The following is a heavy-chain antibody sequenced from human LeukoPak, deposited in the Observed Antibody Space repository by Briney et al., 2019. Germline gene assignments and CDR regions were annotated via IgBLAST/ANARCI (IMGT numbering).Heavy chain of an antibody. CDR2: ISSSSSYI. CDR1: GFTFSSYS. D-gene: IGHD3-10*01. V-gene: IGHV3-21*01. CDR3: ARYQLWFGEFPFDY. Sequence: PGGSLRLSCAASGFTFSSYSMNWVRQAPGKGLEWVSSISSSSSYIYYADSVKGRFTISRDNAKNSLYLQMNSLRAEDTAVYYCARYQLWFGEFPFDYWGQGTLVTVSS. J-gene: IGHJ4*02.